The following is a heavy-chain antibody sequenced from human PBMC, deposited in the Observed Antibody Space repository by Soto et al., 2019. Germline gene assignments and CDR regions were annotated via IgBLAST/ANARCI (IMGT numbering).Heavy chain of an antibody. J-gene: IGHJ4*02. CDR3: AKAISIVVVPAAHDY. CDR1: GFTFSSYA. D-gene: IGHD2-2*01. V-gene: IGHV3-23*01. CDR2: ISGSGGST. Sequence: PWGSLRLSCAASGFTFSSYAISFFRQAPFKWLEWVSAISGSGGSTYYADSVKGRFTISRDNSKNTLYLQMNSLRAEDTAVYYCAKAISIVVVPAAHDYWGQGTLVTVSS.